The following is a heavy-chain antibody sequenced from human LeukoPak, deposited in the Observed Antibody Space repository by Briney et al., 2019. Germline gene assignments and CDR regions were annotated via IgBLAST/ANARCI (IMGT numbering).Heavy chain of an antibody. CDR1: GGTFSSYA. J-gene: IGHJ4*02. CDR3: AREPGIAVAGPYFDY. V-gene: IGHV1-69*05. CDR2: IIPIFGTA. D-gene: IGHD6-19*01. Sequence: ASVKVSCKASGGTFSSYAISWVRQAPGQGLEWMGRIIPIFGTANYAQKFQGRVTITTDESTSTAYMELSSLRSEDTAVYYCAREPGIAVAGPYFDYWGQGTLVTVSS.